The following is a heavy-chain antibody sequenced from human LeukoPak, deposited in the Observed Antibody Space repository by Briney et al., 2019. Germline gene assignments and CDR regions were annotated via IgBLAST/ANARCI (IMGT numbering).Heavy chain of an antibody. CDR2: FNPSSGST. CDR3: ARDSTTWSFDY. V-gene: IGHV1-46*01. J-gene: IGHJ4*02. D-gene: IGHD6-13*01. CDR1: GYTFTRNK. Sequence: GASVKVSCKASGYTFTRNKVYWVRQAPGKGLEWMGTFNPSSGSTNYAQEFQGRVTMTRDTSTSTVYMELSSLRSEDTAVYYCARDSTTWSFDYWGQGTLVIVSS.